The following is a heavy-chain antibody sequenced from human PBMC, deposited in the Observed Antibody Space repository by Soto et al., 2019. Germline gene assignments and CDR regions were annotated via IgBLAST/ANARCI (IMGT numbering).Heavy chain of an antibody. D-gene: IGHD2-21*01. CDR3: TTDLWRRAVVIGSTGYFNP. CDR1: GFTFSDAW. V-gene: IGHV3-15*01. Sequence: GGSLRLSCAASGFTFSDAWMSWVRQAPGKGLDWVGRIKSKSDGGTTEYAALVRGRFTISRDDSKNTLYLQMSSLKTEDTAVYYCTTDLWRRAVVIGSTGYFNPWGQGTPVTVSS. CDR2: IKSKSDGGTT. J-gene: IGHJ5*02.